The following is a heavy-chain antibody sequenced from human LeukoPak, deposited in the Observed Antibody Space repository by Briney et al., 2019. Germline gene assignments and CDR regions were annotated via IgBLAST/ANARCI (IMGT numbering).Heavy chain of an antibody. CDR2: IKSDGST. CDR3: TRAITYFYGSVTCDWFDS. D-gene: IGHD3-10*01. CDR1: GFTFSSYW. J-gene: IGHJ5*01. Sequence: GGSLRLSCAASGFTFSSYWMHWVRQTPGKGLMWVARIKSDGSTIYADSVQGRFTISRDNAKNTVYLQMNSLRVDDTAIYYCTRAITYFYGSVTCDWFDSWGQGTRVTVSS. V-gene: IGHV3-74*01.